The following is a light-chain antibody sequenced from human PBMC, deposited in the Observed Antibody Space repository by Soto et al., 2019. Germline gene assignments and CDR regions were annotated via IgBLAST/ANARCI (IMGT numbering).Light chain of an antibody. V-gene: IGLV1-44*01. Sequence: QSALTQPASVSGSPGQSITISCTGTSSDVGGYNYVSWYQQLPGTAPKLLIHSKNQRPSGVPDRFSGSKSGTSASLAISGLQSEDEADYYCAAWDDSLNGYVFGTGTKLTVL. CDR1: SSDVGGYNY. CDR2: SKN. CDR3: AAWDDSLNGYV. J-gene: IGLJ1*01.